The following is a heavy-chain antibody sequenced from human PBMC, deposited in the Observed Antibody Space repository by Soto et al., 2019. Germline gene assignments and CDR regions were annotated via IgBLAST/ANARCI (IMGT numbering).Heavy chain of an antibody. CDR3: AKETIWFGELAYFDY. V-gene: IGHV3-30*18. CDR1: GFTFSSYG. J-gene: IGHJ4*02. Sequence: QVQLVESGGGVVQPGRSLRLSCAASGFTFSSYGMHWVRQAPGKGLEWVAVISYDGSNKYYADSVKGRFTISRDNSKNTLYLQMNSLIAEDTAVYYCAKETIWFGELAYFDYWGQGTLVTVSS. D-gene: IGHD3-10*01. CDR2: ISYDGSNK.